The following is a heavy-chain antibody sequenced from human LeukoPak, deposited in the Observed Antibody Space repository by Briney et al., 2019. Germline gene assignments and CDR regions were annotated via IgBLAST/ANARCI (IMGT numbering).Heavy chain of an antibody. D-gene: IGHD3-10*01. Sequence: PGRSLRLSCAAPGFTFSSYGMHWVRQAPGKGLEWVAVIWYDGSNKYYADSVKGRFTISRDNSKNTLYLQMNSLRAEDTAVYCCARDYAMVRGIFDYWGQGTLVTVSS. V-gene: IGHV3-33*01. CDR1: GFTFSSYG. CDR2: IWYDGSNK. J-gene: IGHJ4*02. CDR3: ARDYAMVRGIFDY.